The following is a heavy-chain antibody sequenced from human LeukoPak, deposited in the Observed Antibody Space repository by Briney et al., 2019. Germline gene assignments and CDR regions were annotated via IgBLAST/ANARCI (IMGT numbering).Heavy chain of an antibody. CDR3: AKDGGYSDPYYFDY. Sequence: PGGSLRLSCAASGFTFSSYGMHWVRQAPGKGLEWVAFIRYDGSNKYYADSVKGRFTISRDNSKNTLYLQMNSLGAEDTAVYYCAKDGGYSDPYYFDYWGQGTLVTVSS. CDR1: GFTFSSYG. J-gene: IGHJ4*02. D-gene: IGHD4-17*01. V-gene: IGHV3-30*02. CDR2: IRYDGSNK.